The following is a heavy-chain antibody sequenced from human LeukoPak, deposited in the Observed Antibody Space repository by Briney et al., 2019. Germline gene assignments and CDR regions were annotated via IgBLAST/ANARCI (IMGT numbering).Heavy chain of an antibody. Sequence: GASVKVSCKASGYTFTSYGISWVRQMPGKGLEWMGIIYPGDSDTRYSPSFQGQVTISADKSISTAYLQWSSLKASDTAMYYCARRSSSSAYYYYMDVWGKGTTVTVSS. V-gene: IGHV5-51*01. CDR1: GYTFTSYG. D-gene: IGHD6-6*01. J-gene: IGHJ6*03. CDR3: ARRSSSSAYYYYMDV. CDR2: IYPGDSDT.